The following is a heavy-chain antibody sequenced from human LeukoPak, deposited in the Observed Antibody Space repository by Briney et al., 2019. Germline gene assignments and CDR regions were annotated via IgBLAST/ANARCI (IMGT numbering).Heavy chain of an antibody. CDR1: GFTFNSYA. J-gene: IGHJ4*02. D-gene: IGHD2-8*01. CDR2: ISGSGGST. V-gene: IGHV3-23*01. Sequence: GGSLRLSCAASGFTFNSYAMSWVRQAPGKGLEWVSAISGSGGSTYYADSVKGRFTISRDNSKNTLYLQMNSLRAEDTAVYYCAKWARYCTNGVCYYFDYWGQGTLVTVSS. CDR3: AKWARYCTNGVCYYFDY.